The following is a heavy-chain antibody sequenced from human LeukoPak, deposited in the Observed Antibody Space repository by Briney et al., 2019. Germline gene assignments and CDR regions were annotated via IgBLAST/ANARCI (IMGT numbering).Heavy chain of an antibody. CDR1: GYTFTSYY. V-gene: IGHV1-46*01. Sequence: ASVRLSCKASGYTFTSYYMHWVRHAPGQGLEWMGIINPSGGSTSYAQKFQGKDTITRDTSTRTVHMALSSLRSENPAVYYWARTAAASTGGYYYGMDVWGQGTTVTVSS. CDR3: ARTAAASTGGYYYGMDV. D-gene: IGHD6-13*01. J-gene: IGHJ6*02. CDR2: INPSGGST.